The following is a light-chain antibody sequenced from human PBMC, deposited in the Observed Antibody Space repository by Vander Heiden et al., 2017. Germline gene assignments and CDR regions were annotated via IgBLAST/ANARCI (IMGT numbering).Light chain of an antibody. J-gene: IGKJ1*01. CDR3: QQSDSTPRT. CDR1: QSSSSY. Sequence: DIQMTQSPSYLSASVGDRVNITCRASQSSSSYLNWYQQKPGKAPKLLIYAASSLQSGVPSRFSGSGSGTDFTLTISSLQPEDFATYYCQQSDSTPRTFGQGTKVEIK. V-gene: IGKV1-39*01. CDR2: AAS.